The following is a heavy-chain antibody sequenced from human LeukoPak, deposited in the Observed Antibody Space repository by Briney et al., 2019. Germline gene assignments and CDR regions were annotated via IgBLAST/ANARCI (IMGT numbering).Heavy chain of an antibody. V-gene: IGHV3-30-3*01. J-gene: IGHJ3*02. CDR1: GFTFSSYA. D-gene: IGHD2-2*02. Sequence: QPGGSLRLSCAASGFTFSSYAMHWVRQAPGKGLEWVAVISYDGSNKYYAHSVKGRFTISRDNSKNTLYLQMNSLRAEDTAVYYCARDPGYYSSTSCYTTWIQLWLGAFDIWGQGTMVTVSS. CDR3: ARDPGYYSSTSCYTTWIQLWLGAFDI. CDR2: ISYDGSNK.